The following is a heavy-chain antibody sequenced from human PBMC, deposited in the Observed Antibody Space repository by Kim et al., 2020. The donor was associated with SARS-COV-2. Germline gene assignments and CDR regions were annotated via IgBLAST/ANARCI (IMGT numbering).Heavy chain of an antibody. J-gene: IGHJ3*02. Sequence: GGSLRLSCAASGFTFSDYYMSWIRQAPGKGLEWVSYISSSSSYTNYADSVKGRFTISRDNAKNSLYLQMNSLRAEDTAVYYCARGMRYGGNRLVAFDIWGQGTMVTVSS. CDR1: GFTFSDYY. V-gene: IGHV3-11*06. CDR3: ARGMRYGGNRLVAFDI. CDR2: ISSSSSYT. D-gene: IGHD2-15*01.